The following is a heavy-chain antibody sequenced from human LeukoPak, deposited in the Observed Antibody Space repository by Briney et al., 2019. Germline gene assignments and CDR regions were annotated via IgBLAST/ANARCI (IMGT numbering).Heavy chain of an antibody. CDR3: ARVGNSGYDPTRYYYYGMDV. CDR2: IYPGDSDT. J-gene: IGHJ6*02. D-gene: IGHD5-12*01. Sequence: GESLKISCKGSGYSFTSYWIGWVRQMPGKGLEWMGIIYPGDSDTRYSPSFQGQVTISADKSISTAYLQWSSLKASDTAMYYCARVGNSGYDPTRYYYYGMDVWGQGTTVTVSS. V-gene: IGHV5-51*01. CDR1: GYSFTSYW.